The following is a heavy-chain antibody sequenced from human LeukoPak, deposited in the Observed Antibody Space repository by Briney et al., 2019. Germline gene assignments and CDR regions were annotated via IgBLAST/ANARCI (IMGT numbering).Heavy chain of an antibody. V-gene: IGHV4-34*01. CDR2: INHSGST. D-gene: IGHD6-19*01. CDR3: ARVVAVAGSYYYYYYGMDV. CDR1: GGSFSGYY. Sequence: SETLSLTCAVYGGSFSGYYWSWLRQPPGKGLEWIGEINHSGSTNYNPSLKSRVTISVDTSKNQFSLKLSSVTAADTAVYYCARVVAVAGSYYYYYYGMDVWGQGTTVTVSS. J-gene: IGHJ6*02.